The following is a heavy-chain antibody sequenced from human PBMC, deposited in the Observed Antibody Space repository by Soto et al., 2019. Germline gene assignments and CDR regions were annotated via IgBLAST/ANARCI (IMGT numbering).Heavy chain of an antibody. D-gene: IGHD4-17*01. Sequence: SETLSLTCAVSGCSISSGGYSWRWIRQPPGKGLEWIGYIYHSGSTYYNPSLKSRVTISVDRSKNQFSLKLSSVTAADTAVYYCARYQTTVTSYDYWGQGTLVTVSS. V-gene: IGHV4-30-2*01. CDR2: IYHSGST. J-gene: IGHJ4*02. CDR3: ARYQTTVTSYDY. CDR1: GCSISSGGYS.